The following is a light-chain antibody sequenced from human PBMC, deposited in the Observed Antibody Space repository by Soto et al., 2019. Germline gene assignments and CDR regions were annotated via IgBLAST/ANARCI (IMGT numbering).Light chain of an antibody. CDR3: SSYTSSSIDYV. CDR2: EVS. Sequence: QSVLTQPASVSGSPGQSITISCTGTSSDVGGYNYVSWYQQHPGKAPKLMIYEVSNRPSGVSNRFSGSKSGNTASLTIYGLQAEDEADYYCSSYTSSSIDYVSGTGTKVTVL. CDR1: SSDVGGYNY. J-gene: IGLJ1*01. V-gene: IGLV2-14*01.